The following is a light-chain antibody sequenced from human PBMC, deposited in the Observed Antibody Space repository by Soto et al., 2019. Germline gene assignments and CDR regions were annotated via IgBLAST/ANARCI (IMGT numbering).Light chain of an antibody. Sequence: EIVLTQSPATLSLSPGERATLSCRASQSVSDYVAWYQQKPGQAPRLLIYAASNRATGIPARFSGGGSGTDFTLTISSLEPEDFAFYYCQQRYDWPITFGQGTRLEIK. CDR3: QQRYDWPIT. V-gene: IGKV3-11*01. J-gene: IGKJ5*01. CDR2: AAS. CDR1: QSVSDY.